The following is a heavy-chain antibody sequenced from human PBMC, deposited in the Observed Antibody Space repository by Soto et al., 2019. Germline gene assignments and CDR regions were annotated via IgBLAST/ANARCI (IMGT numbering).Heavy chain of an antibody. Sequence: ASVKVSCKASGYPFTGPYIYWVRQAPGQGLEWMGWISAYNGNTNYAQKLQGRVTMTTDTSTSTAYMELRSLRSDDTAVYYCARDSYSSSWFSRKNYYYGMDVWGQGTTVTVSS. CDR2: ISAYNGNT. D-gene: IGHD6-13*01. J-gene: IGHJ6*02. CDR1: GYPFTGPY. V-gene: IGHV1-18*04. CDR3: ARDSYSSSWFSRKNYYYGMDV.